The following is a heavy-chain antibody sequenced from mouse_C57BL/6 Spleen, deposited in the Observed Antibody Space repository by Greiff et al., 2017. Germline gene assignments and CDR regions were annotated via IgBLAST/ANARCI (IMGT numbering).Heavy chain of an antibody. V-gene: IGHV2-6-1*01. Sequence: VQLVESGPGLVAPSQSLSITCTVSGFSLTSYGVHWVRQPPGKGLEWLVVIWSDGSTTYNSALKSRLSISKDNSKSQVFLKMNSLQTDDTAMYYCARHEDYYGRAWFAYWGQGTLVTVSA. CDR2: IWSDGST. D-gene: IGHD1-1*01. J-gene: IGHJ3*01. CDR3: ARHEDYYGRAWFAY. CDR1: GFSLTSYG.